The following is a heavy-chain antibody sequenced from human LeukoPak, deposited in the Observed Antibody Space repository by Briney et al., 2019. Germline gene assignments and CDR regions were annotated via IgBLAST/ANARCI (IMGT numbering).Heavy chain of an antibody. J-gene: IGHJ4*02. Sequence: GGSLRPSCAASGFTLSAYYMAWVRQAPGKGLEFVSGSSGTGFSTHYADSVKGRFTISRDESKNILYLQMDSLRAEDTALYYCARDGYNWIPFDAWGQGTPVTVSS. V-gene: IGHV3-23*01. CDR2: SSGTGFST. D-gene: IGHD1-20*01. CDR1: GFTLSAYY. CDR3: ARDGYNWIPFDA.